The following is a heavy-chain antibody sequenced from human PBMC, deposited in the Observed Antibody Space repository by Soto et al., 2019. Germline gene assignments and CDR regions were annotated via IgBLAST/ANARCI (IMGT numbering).Heavy chain of an antibody. J-gene: IGHJ6*02. CDR1: GGSISSSSYY. V-gene: IGHV4-39*01. CDR2: IYYSGST. Sequence: SETLSLTCTVSGGSISSSSYYWGWIRQPPGKGLEWIGSIYYSGSTYYNPSLKSRVTISVDTSKNQFSLKLSSATAADTAVYYCARLKGYCSGGSCYSPYYYYGMDVWGQGTTVTVSS. D-gene: IGHD2-15*01. CDR3: ARLKGYCSGGSCYSPYYYYGMDV.